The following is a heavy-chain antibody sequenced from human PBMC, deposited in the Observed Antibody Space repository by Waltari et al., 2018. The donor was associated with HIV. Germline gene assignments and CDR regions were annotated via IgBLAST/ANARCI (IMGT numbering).Heavy chain of an antibody. Sequence: EMQFLQSGGGLVQPGGSLRLSCFASGFPFSTYAMNWVRQAAGRGLEWISSLDRDVIAYYADSVKGRFIISRDNSKNTLYLQLNNLTSDDSAIYYCAKELLLFPDCFDIWGQGALVTVSS. CDR2: SLDRDVIA. CDR3: AKELLLFPDCFDI. J-gene: IGHJ4*02. V-gene: IGHV3-23*01. CDR1: GFPFSTYA. D-gene: IGHD2-15*01.